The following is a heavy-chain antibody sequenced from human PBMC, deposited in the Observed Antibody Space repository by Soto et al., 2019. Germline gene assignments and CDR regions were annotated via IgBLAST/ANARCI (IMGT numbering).Heavy chain of an antibody. CDR3: AKATSATCTGSICYSFDY. CDR2: FSGGRDTT. J-gene: IGHJ4*02. CDR1: GFTFSSYA. V-gene: IGHV3-23*01. D-gene: IGHD2-21*01. Sequence: PGGSLRLSCVASGFTFSSYAMSWFRQAPVQLLEWVATFSGGRDTTWHADSVKGRFTVSRDSSKNTLSLQMNSLRPEDTALYYCAKATSATCTGSICYSFDYWGQGTLVTVSS.